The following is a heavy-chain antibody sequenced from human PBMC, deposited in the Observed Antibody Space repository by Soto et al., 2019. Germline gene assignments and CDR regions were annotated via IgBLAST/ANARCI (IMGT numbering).Heavy chain of an antibody. CDR3: ARLGYYDILTGRPYYYYGTDV. V-gene: IGHV1-69*01. CDR2: IIPIFGTA. D-gene: IGHD3-9*01. Sequence: QVQLVQSGAEVKKPGSSVKVSCKASGGTFSSYAISWVRQAPGQWLEWMGGIIPIFGTANYAQKFQGRVTITADESTSTAYMELSSLRSEDTAVYYCARLGYYDILTGRPYYYYGTDVWGQGTTVTVYS. CDR1: GGTFSSYA. J-gene: IGHJ6*02.